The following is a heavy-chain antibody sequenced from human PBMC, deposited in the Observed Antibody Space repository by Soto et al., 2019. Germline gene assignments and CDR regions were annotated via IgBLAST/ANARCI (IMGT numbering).Heavy chain of an antibody. CDR3: TTEDIVVVPPAMGFPAHDGLDI. CDR2: IKSKTDGGTT. Sequence: EVQLVESGGGLVKPGGSLRLSCAASGFTFSNAWMSWVRQAPGKGLEWVGRIKSKTDGGTTDYAAPVKGRFTISRDDTKSTRYLQMNSLERVDSAVYYCTTEDIVVVPPAMGFPAHDGLDIWGKGTRDAVSS. V-gene: IGHV3-15*01. D-gene: IGHD2-2*01. CDR1: GFTFSNAW. J-gene: IGHJ3*02.